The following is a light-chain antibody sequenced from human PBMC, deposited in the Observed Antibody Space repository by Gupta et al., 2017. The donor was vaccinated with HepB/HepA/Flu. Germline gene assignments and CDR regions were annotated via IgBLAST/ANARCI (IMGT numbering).Light chain of an antibody. V-gene: IGLV1-40*01. J-gene: IGLJ3*02. CDR2: GNS. Sequence: QSVLTQLPSVSGAPGQRVTISCTGSSSNIDAGYDVHWYQQLPGTAPKLLIYGNSNRPSGVPDRFSGSKSGNSASLAITGLQAEDEADYYCQSYDSSLSGWVFGGGTKLTVL. CDR3: QSYDSSLSGWV. CDR1: SSNIDAGYD.